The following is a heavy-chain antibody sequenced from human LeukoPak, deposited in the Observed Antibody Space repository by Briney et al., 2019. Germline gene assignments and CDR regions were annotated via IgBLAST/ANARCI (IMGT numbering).Heavy chain of an antibody. Sequence: GGSLRLSCAASGFTFSSYAMSWVRQAPGKGLEWVSAISGSGGSTYYADSVKGRFTISRDNFKNTLYLQMNSLRAEDTAVYYCAKGTYSGYDVDYWGQGTLVTVPS. D-gene: IGHD5-12*01. J-gene: IGHJ4*02. CDR1: GFTFSSYA. CDR3: AKGTYSGYDVDY. V-gene: IGHV3-23*01. CDR2: ISGSGGST.